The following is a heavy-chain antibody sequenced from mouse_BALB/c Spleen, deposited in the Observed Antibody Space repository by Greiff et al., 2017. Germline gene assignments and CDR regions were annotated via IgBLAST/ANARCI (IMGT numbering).Heavy chain of an antibody. CDR3: AREGTSTTAGYWYFDV. CDR1: GFSLSRYS. Sequence: QVQLKESGPGLVAPSQSLSITCTVSGFSLSRYSVHWVRQPPGKGLEWLGMIWGGGSTDYNSALKSRLSISKDNSKSQVFLKMNSLQTDDTAMYYCAREGTSTTAGYWYFDVWGAGTTVTVSS. D-gene: IGHD1-2*01. CDR2: IWGGGST. V-gene: IGHV2-6-4*01. J-gene: IGHJ1*01.